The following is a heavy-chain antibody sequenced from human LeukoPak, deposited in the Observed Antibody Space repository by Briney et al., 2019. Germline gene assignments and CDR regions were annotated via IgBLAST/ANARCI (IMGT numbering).Heavy chain of an antibody. V-gene: IGHV4-34*01. CDR1: GGSFSGYY. J-gene: IGHJ5*02. CDR2: INHSGST. CDR3: ARGLFDP. Sequence: PSETLSLTCAVYGGSFSGYYWSWIRQPPGKGLEWIGEINHSGSTNYNPSLKSRVTISVDTSKNQFSLKLSSVTAADTAVYYCARGLFDPWGQGILVTVSS.